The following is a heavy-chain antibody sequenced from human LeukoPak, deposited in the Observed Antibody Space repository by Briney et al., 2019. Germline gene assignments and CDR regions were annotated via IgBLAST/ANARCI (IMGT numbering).Heavy chain of an antibody. CDR1: GFTFSSYS. V-gene: IGHV3-21*01. J-gene: IGHJ4*02. D-gene: IGHD3-22*01. CDR2: ISSTSSYI. CDR3: ARELMGLTMIVVVNPIDY. Sequence: KPGGSLRLSCAASGFTFSSYSMSWVRQAPGKGLEWVASISSTSSYIYYADSVKGRFTISRDNAKNSLFLQMNSLRAEDTAVYYCARELMGLTMIVVVNPIDYWGQGTLVTVSS.